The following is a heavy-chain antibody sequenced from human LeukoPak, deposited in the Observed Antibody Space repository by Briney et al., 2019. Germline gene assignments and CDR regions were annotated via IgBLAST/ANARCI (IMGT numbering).Heavy chain of an antibody. J-gene: IGHJ5*02. Sequence: ASVKVSCMASGGTFSSYAISWVRQAPGQGLEWMGGIIPIFGRANYAQKFQGRVTITTDESTTTAYMELSSLRSEDTAVYYCARDRGSSSYDWFDPWGQGTLVTVSS. CDR2: IIPIFGRA. V-gene: IGHV1-69*05. D-gene: IGHD6-6*01. CDR3: ARDRGSSSYDWFDP. CDR1: GGTFSSYA.